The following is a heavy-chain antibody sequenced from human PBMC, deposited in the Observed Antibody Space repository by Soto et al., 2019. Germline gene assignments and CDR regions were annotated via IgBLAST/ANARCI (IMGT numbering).Heavy chain of an antibody. V-gene: IGHV1-69*02. CDR3: ARGPPSTLGYCSGGSCYSYIY. D-gene: IGHD2-15*01. J-gene: IGHJ4*02. CDR1: GGTFSSYT. CDR2: IIPILGIA. Sequence: GASVKVSCKASGGTFSSYTISWVRQAPGQGLEWMGRIIPILGIANYAQKFQGRVTITADKSTSTAYMELSSLRSEDTAVYYCARGPPSTLGYCSGGSCYSYIYWGQGTLVTVSS.